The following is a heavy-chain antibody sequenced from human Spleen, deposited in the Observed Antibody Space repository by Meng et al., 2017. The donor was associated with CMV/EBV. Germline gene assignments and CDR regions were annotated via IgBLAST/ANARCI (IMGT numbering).Heavy chain of an antibody. CDR1: GFPFSTYW. Sequence: GESLKISCAASGFPFSTYWMSWVRQAPGKGLEWVANINQDGSDKYSVDSVKGRFTISRDNAKKSLYLQMNGLRAEDTAVYYCALSRDGYNWEFFFDYWGQGTLVTVSS. CDR3: ALSRDGYNWEFFFDY. D-gene: IGHD5-24*01. V-gene: IGHV3-7*01. J-gene: IGHJ4*02. CDR2: INQDGSDK.